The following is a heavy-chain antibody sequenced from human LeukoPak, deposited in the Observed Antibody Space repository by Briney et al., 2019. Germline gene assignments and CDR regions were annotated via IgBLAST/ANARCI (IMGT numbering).Heavy chain of an antibody. Sequence: SPSETLSLTCTVSGGSISSYYWSWIRQPAGKGLEWIGRIYTSGSTNYNPSLKSRVTMSVDTSKNQFSLKLSSVTAADTAVYYCARSPVRVADNYDFWSGPGGKLWFDPWGQGTLVTVSS. CDR2: IYTSGST. D-gene: IGHD3-3*01. CDR1: GGSISSYY. CDR3: ARSPVRVADNYDFWSGPGGKLWFDP. V-gene: IGHV4-4*07. J-gene: IGHJ5*02.